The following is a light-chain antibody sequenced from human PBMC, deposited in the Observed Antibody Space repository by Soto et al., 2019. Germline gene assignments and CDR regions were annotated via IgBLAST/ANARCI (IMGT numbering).Light chain of an antibody. CDR3: QYYSLYSVP. CDR1: DEIYTA. J-gene: IGKJ4*02. Sequence: DIPLTQSPSSSSASVGDSVTISCRASDEIYTALAWYHQKPGRAPKLLIYGASNLHTGVSARFRGSGSGSDFSLTISSIQPDDIGSYYCQYYSLYSVPFGKGTRVET. CDR2: GAS. V-gene: IGKV1-5*01.